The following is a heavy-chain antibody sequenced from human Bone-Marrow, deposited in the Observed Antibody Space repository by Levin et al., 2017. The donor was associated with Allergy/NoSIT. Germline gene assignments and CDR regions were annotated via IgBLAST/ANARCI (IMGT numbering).Heavy chain of an antibody. D-gene: IGHD4-23*01. CDR1: GGTFSSSA. CDR2: IIPLFNTV. J-gene: IGHJ5*02. CDR3: ARDAGWELITWFEA. V-gene: IGHV1-69*06. Sequence: WASVKVSCKASGGTFSSSAISWVRQAPGQGLEWLGGIIPLFNTVNYAQKFQGRFTITADKSTGTAYLQLNSLRYEDTAVYYCARDAGWELITWFEAWGQGTLVTVSS.